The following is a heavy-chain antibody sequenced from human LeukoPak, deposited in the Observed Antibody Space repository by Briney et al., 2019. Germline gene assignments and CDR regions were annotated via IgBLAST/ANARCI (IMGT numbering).Heavy chain of an antibody. D-gene: IGHD1-7*01. CDR2: ISSGGRTI. CDR3: AKILTQTGTDHY. CDR1: GFTFSDYY. V-gene: IGHV3-11*04. Sequence: GGSLRLSCAASGFTFSDYYMSWIRQAPGKGLEWVSYISSGGRTIYYADSVKGRFTMSRDNAKNSLYLQMNSLRAEDTAIYYCAKILTQTGTDHYWGQGTLVTVSS. J-gene: IGHJ4*02.